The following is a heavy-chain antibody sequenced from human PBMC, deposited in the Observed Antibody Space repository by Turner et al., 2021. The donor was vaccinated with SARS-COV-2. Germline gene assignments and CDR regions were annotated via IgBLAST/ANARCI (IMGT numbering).Heavy chain of an antibody. J-gene: IGHJ4*02. Sequence: EVQLVESGGGLVKPGGFLRLSCAASGFTFSSYSMNWVRQAPGKGLEWVSSISSSNNYIYYADSVKGRFTISRDNAKNSLYLQMNSLRAEDTAVYYCARWAYYDSSGYYPSHFDYWGQGTLVTVSS. CDR2: ISSSNNYI. D-gene: IGHD3-22*01. CDR3: ARWAYYDSSGYYPSHFDY. V-gene: IGHV3-21*01. CDR1: GFTFSSYS.